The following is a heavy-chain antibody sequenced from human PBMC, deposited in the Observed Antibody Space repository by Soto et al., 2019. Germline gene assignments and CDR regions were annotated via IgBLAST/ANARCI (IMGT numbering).Heavy chain of an antibody. J-gene: IGHJ2*01. V-gene: IGHV4-39*01. CDR3: ARVWEEMATTVYWYFDL. Sequence: SETLSLTCTVSGGSISSSSYYWGWIRQPPGKGLEWIGSIYYSGSTYYNPSLKSRVTISVDTSKNQFSLKLSSVTAADTSVYYFARVWEEMATTVYWYFDLWGRGTLVTVSS. D-gene: IGHD1-1*01. CDR2: IYYSGST. CDR1: GGSISSSSYY.